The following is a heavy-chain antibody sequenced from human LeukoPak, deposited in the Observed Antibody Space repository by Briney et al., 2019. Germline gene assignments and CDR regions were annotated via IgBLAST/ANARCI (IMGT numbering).Heavy chain of an antibody. CDR3: ARRGGDYGFDS. Sequence: SETLSLTCTVSGGSISSYYWSWIRQPPGKGLEWIGYIYYSGSTNYNPSLKSRVTISVDTSKNHFSLKLSSVTAADTAVYYCARRGGDYGFDSWGQGTLVTVSS. D-gene: IGHD4-17*01. V-gene: IGHV4-59*08. CDR1: GGSISSYY. J-gene: IGHJ4*02. CDR2: IYYSGST.